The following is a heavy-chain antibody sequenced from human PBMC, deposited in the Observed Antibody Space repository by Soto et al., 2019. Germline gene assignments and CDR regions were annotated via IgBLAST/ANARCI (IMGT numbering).Heavy chain of an antibody. J-gene: IGHJ2*01. V-gene: IGHV1-8*01. CDR2: LNPNTGDS. Sequence: ASVKVSCKETGYTFTSYDIDWVRQATGQGLEWMGWLNPNTGDSAYAQKFQGRISVTSDTSINTVHMELSSLRSEDTAVYYCARRAETNGWNGFCADTYSFDFCGLATLVTVPS. CDR3: ARRAETNGWNGFCADTYSFDF. CDR1: GYTFTSYD. D-gene: IGHD1-1*01.